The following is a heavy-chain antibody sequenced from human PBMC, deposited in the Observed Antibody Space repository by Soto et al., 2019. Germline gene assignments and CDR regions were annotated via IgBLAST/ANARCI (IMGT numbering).Heavy chain of an antibody. CDR3: ARDRIAAAGTGSWFDP. Sequence: QVQLQESGPGLVKPSQTLSLTCTVSGGSISSGDYYWSWIRQPPGKGLEWIGYIYYSGSTYYNPSLKSRVTISVDTSKNQFSLKLSSVTAADTAVYYCARDRIAAAGTGSWFDPWGQGTLVTVSS. J-gene: IGHJ5*02. D-gene: IGHD6-13*01. CDR2: IYYSGST. V-gene: IGHV4-30-4*01. CDR1: GGSISSGDYY.